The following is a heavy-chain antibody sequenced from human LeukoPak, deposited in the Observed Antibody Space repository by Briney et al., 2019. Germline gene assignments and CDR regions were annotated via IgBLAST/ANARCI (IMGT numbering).Heavy chain of an antibody. CDR1: GFTFSSYW. CDR2: IKQDGSEK. D-gene: IGHD3-10*01. V-gene: IGHV3-7*01. J-gene: IGHJ6*03. CDR3: AKGAFRDQVQGYSYMDV. Sequence: QPGGSLRLSCAASGFTFSSYWMSWVRQAPGKGLEWVANIKQDGSEKYYVDSVKGRFIISRDNAKNSLYLQMNSLRAEDTAVYYCAKGAFRDQVQGYSYMDVWGKGTTVTVSS.